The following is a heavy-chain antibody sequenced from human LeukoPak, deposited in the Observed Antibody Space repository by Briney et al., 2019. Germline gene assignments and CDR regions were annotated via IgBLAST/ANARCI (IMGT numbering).Heavy chain of an antibody. Sequence: GGSLRLSCAASGFTFSSYAMSWVRQAPGKGLEWVSGLTGSGGNTYYADSVKGRFTISRDNSKNTLSLQMNSPRAEDAAVYYCVKFRGIQHYNYHMDVWGKGTTVTVSS. CDR1: GFTFSSYA. CDR3: VKFRGIQHYNYHMDV. CDR2: LTGSGGNT. D-gene: IGHD3-10*01. V-gene: IGHV3-23*01. J-gene: IGHJ6*03.